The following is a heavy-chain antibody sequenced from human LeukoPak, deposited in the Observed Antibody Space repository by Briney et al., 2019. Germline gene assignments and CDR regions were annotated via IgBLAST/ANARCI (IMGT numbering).Heavy chain of an antibody. CDR2: ISSSSSYI. Sequence: GGSLRLSCAASGFTFSSYSMNWVRQAPGKGLEWVSSISSSSSYIYYADSVKGRFTISRDNSKNTLYLQMNSLRAEDTAVYYCAKGVGATSSTSEYWGQGTLVTVSS. CDR3: AKGVGATSSTSEY. CDR1: GFTFSSYS. J-gene: IGHJ4*02. D-gene: IGHD1-26*01. V-gene: IGHV3-21*04.